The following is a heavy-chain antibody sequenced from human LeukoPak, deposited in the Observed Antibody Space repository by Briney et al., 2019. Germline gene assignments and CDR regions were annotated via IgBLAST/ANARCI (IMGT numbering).Heavy chain of an antibody. CDR3: AGEMVTTETFDY. D-gene: IGHD5-24*01. V-gene: IGHV3-30-3*01. CDR1: GFTFSSYA. Sequence: PGGSLRLSCAASGFTFSSYAMHWVRQAPGKGLEWVAVISYDGSNKYYADSVKGRFTISRDNSKNTLSLQMSSLRPEDTAVYYCAGEMVTTETFDYWGQGTLVTVSS. CDR2: ISYDGSNK. J-gene: IGHJ4*02.